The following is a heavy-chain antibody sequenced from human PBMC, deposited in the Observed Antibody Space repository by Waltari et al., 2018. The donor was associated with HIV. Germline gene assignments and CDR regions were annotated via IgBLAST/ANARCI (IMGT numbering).Heavy chain of an antibody. CDR1: GYSFTSYW. V-gene: IGHV5-51*01. J-gene: IGHJ4*02. CDR3: ARQRRGWELLQRSLDY. Sequence: EVQLVQSGAEVKKPGESLKISCKGSGYSFTSYWIGWVRQMPGKGLAWMGISYPGDSDTRYSPSFQGQVTISADKSISTAYLQWSSLKASDTAMYYCARQRRGWELLQRSLDYWGQGTLVTVSS. D-gene: IGHD1-26*01. CDR2: SYPGDSDT.